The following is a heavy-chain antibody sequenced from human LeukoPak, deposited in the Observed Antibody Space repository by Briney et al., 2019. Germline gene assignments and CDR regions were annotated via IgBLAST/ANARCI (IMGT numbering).Heavy chain of an antibody. CDR1: GFTFSTYA. CDR2: ISGSGGTT. Sequence: GGSLRLSCAASGFTFSTYAMAWVRQAPGKGLEWVSAISGSGGTTYYADSVKGRFTISRDNSKNTLDLQMNSLRAEDTAVYYCAKTNTGFWSGYFTFWGQGTLVTVSS. V-gene: IGHV3-23*01. CDR3: AKTNTGFWSGYFTF. J-gene: IGHJ4*02. D-gene: IGHD3-3*01.